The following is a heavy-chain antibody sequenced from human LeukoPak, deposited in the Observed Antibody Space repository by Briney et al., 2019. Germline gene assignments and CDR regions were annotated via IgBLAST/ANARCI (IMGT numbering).Heavy chain of an antibody. V-gene: IGHV1-18*01. J-gene: IGHJ5*02. CDR3: SRGLATVTHNWFDP. CDR2: ISAYNGNT. Sequence: ASVKVSCKXSGYTFTSYGISWVRQAPGQGLEGMGWISAYNGNTNYAQKLQGRVTMTTDTSTSTAYMELRSLRSDDTAVYYCSRGLATVTHNWFDPWGQGTLVTVSS. CDR1: GYTFTSYG. D-gene: IGHD4-17*01.